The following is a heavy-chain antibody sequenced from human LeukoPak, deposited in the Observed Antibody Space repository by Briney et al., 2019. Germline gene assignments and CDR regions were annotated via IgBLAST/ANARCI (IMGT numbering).Heavy chain of an antibody. CDR3: AKSNGYGLIDI. CDR1: GYSITSGYY. CDR2: IYHSGST. D-gene: IGHD3-10*01. Sequence: SETLSLTCTVSGYSITSGYYWGWIRQPPGKGLEWIGTIYHSGSTYYNPSLKSRVTISLDTSRNQFSLRLNSVTAADTAVYYCAKSNGYGLIDIWGQGTMVTVSS. J-gene: IGHJ3*02. V-gene: IGHV4-38-2*02.